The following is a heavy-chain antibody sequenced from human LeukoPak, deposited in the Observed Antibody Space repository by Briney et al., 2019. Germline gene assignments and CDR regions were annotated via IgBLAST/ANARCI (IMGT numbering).Heavy chain of an antibody. CDR1: GYTFITYG. V-gene: IGHV1-18*01. D-gene: IGHD1-1*01. CDR3: ARKSTTGSQAWFDP. CDR2: ISAYNGDT. Sequence: ASVKVSCKTSGYTFITYGITWVRQAPGQSLEWMGWISAYNGDTNYAQKFQGRLTMTSDTSTSIAYMEVRSLRSDDTAVYYCARKSTTGSQAWFDPWGQGTLVIVSS. J-gene: IGHJ5*02.